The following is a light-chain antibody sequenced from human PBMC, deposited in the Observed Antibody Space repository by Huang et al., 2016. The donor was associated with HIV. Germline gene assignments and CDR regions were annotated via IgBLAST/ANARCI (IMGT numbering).Light chain of an antibody. Sequence: DIQMTQSPSSLSASVGDRVTITCRASRGISNSLAWYQQHPGKAPEPLLYAASRLQGGVPSRFLGSGCRTDYPLTISSLQPEDSATYYWQQYYNTTLSFGGGTKVEIK. CDR2: AAS. CDR1: RGISNS. CDR3: QQYYNTTLS. V-gene: IGKV1-NL1*01. J-gene: IGKJ4*01.